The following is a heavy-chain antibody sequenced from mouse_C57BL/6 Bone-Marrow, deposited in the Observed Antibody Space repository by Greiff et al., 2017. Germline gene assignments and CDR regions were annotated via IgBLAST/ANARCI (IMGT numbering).Heavy chain of an antibody. CDR3: TPYDYASY. Sequence: EVQLQQSGAELVRPGASVKLSCTASGFNIKDDYMHWVKQRPEQGLEWIGWIDPENGDTEYASKFQGKATITADTSSNTAYLQLSSLTSEDTAVYYCTPYDYASYWGQGTTLTVSS. D-gene: IGHD1-1*01. J-gene: IGHJ2*01. V-gene: IGHV14-4*01. CDR1: GFNIKDDY. CDR2: IDPENGDT.